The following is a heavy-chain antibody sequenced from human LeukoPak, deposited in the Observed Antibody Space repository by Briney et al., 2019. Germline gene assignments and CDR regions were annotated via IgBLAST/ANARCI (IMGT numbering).Heavy chain of an antibody. CDR2: IYYSGST. D-gene: IGHD6-13*01. J-gene: IGHJ5*02. Sequence: SQTLSLTCTVSGGSISSGGYYWSWIRQHPGKGLEWIGYIYYSGSTYYNPSLKSRVTISVDTSKNQFSLKLSSVTAADTAVYYCARGIQGPDSSHRWFDPWGQGTLVTVSS. V-gene: IGHV4-31*03. CDR1: GGSISSGGYY. CDR3: ARGIQGPDSSHRWFDP.